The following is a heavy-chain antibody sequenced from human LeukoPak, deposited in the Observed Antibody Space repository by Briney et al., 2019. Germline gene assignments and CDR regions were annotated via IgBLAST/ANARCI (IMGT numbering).Heavy chain of an antibody. CDR3: ARSYDILTGYYPTFDP. Sequence: GGSLRLSCAASGFTFSSYSMNWVRQAPGKGLEWVSYISSSSSTIYYADSVKGRFTTSRDNAKNSLYLQMNSLRDEDTAVYYCARSYDILTGYYPTFDPWGQGTLVTVSS. J-gene: IGHJ5*02. CDR2: ISSSSSTI. D-gene: IGHD3-9*01. CDR1: GFTFSSYS. V-gene: IGHV3-48*02.